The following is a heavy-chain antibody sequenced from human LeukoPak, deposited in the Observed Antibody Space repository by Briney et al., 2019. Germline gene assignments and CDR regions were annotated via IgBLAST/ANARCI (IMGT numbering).Heavy chain of an antibody. Sequence: QTGGSLRLSCAASGFTFSSYSMNWVRQAPGKWREWDSYISSSSRTINYADSVKGRFTIFRDNAANSLYLQMNSLRGEDTAVYHCARAAYGGGWAPFDYWGQGTLVTVSS. D-gene: IGHD6-19*01. J-gene: IGHJ4*02. CDR2: ISSSSRTI. V-gene: IGHV3-48*01. CDR1: GFTFSSYS. CDR3: ARAAYGGGWAPFDY.